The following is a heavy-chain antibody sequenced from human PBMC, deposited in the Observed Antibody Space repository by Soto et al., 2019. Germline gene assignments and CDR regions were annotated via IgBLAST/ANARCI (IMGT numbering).Heavy chain of an antibody. D-gene: IGHD3-9*01. CDR3: ARSDDKDILTGCYN. J-gene: IGHJ4*02. Sequence: GYLRLSCAASGFTFNNHAMAWVRQALGKGLEWVSSIGHSGYSINYGDSVKGRFTISRDNSKNMVFLEMNGLRAEDTAVYYCARSDDKDILTGCYNWGQGALVSVSS. CDR1: GFTFNNHA. V-gene: IGHV3-23*01. CDR2: IGHSGYSI.